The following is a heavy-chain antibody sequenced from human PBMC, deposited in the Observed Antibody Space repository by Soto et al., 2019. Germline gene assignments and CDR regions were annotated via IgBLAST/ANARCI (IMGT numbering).Heavy chain of an antibody. V-gene: IGHV1-69*08. CDR2: IIPILDRA. CDR3: ARDRDVVVPSAMSF. D-gene: IGHD2-2*01. CDR1: GGTFSSYS. Sequence: AVKVSCKASGGTFSSYSISWVRQAPGQGLEWMGRIIPILDRANYAQKFQGRVTITADKSTSTSYMELSSLRFEDTAVYYCARDRDVVVPSAMSFWGQGTLVTVSS. J-gene: IGHJ4*02.